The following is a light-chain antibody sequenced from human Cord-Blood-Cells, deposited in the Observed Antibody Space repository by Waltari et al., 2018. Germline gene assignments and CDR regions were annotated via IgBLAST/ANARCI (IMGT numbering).Light chain of an antibody. V-gene: IGLV5-45*01. J-gene: IGLJ3*02. CDR1: SGINVGTYR. CDR2: YKSDSDK. CDR3: MIWHSSAWV. Sequence: QAVLTQPASLSASPGASASVTCTLRSGINVGTYRIYWYQQKPGSPPQYLLRYKSDSDKQQGSGVPSRFSGAKEASANAGILLISGLQSEDEADYYCMIWHSSAWVFGGGTKLTVL.